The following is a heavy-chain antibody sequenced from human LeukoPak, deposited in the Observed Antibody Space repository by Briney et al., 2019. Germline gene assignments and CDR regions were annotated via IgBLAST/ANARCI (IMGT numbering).Heavy chain of an antibody. V-gene: IGHV3-23*01. CDR1: GFTFSSYA. CDR3: AKDPAAAGVYFYYYGMDV. D-gene: IGHD6-13*01. J-gene: IGHJ6*02. CDR2: ISGSGGST. Sequence: GGSLRLSCAASGFTFSSYAMSWVRQAPGKGLEWVSAISGSGGSTYYADSVKGRYTISRDNSKNTLYLQMNSLRAEDTAVYYCAKDPAAAGVYFYYYGMDVWGQGTTVTVSS.